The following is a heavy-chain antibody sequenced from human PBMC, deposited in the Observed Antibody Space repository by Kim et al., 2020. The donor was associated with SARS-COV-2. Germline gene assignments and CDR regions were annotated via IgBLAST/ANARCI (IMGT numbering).Heavy chain of an antibody. Sequence: SVKVSCKASGFTFTSSAVQWVRQARGQRLEWIGWIVVGSGNTNYAQKFQERVTITRDMSTSTAYMELSSLRSEDTAVYYCAAEQVATMVEGTPYFDYWGQGTLVTVSS. V-gene: IGHV1-58*01. CDR3: AAEQVATMVEGTPYFDY. J-gene: IGHJ4*02. D-gene: IGHD5-12*01. CDR1: GFTFTSSA. CDR2: IVVGSGNT.